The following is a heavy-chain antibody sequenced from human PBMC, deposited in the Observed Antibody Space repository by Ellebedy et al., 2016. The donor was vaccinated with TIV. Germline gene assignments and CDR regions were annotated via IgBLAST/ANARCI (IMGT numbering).Heavy chain of an antibody. Sequence: SVKVSXKASGGTFSSYAISWVRQAPGQGLEWMGGIIPIFGTANYAQKFQGRVTITADESTSTAYMELSSLRSEDTAVYYCASSINYSGSSEAFDIWGQGTMVTVSS. V-gene: IGHV1-69*13. J-gene: IGHJ3*02. CDR1: GGTFSSYA. CDR3: ASSINYSGSSEAFDI. D-gene: IGHD1-26*01. CDR2: IIPIFGTA.